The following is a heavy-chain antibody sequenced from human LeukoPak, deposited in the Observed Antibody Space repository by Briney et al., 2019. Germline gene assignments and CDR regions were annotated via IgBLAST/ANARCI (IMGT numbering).Heavy chain of an antibody. J-gene: IGHJ4*02. CDR1: GFTFSSYG. V-gene: IGHV3-30*18. CDR3: AKDSQLGFDD. D-gene: IGHD1-1*01. CDR2: ISYDGSNK. Sequence: GGSLRLSCAASGFTFSSYGMHWVRQAPGKGLEWVAVISYDGSNKYYADSVKGRLTISRDNSKNTLYLQMNSLRAEDTAVYYCAKDSQLGFDDWGQGTLVTVSS.